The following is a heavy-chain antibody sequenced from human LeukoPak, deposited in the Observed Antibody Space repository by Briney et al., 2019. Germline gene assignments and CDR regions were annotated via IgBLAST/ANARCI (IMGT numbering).Heavy chain of an antibody. CDR3: ARGTRLGVVDY. V-gene: IGHV3-13*01. CDR1: GFAFSSYD. J-gene: IGHJ4*02. Sequence: GGSLRLSCAASGFAFSSYDMHWVRHATGKGLECVSAIGTAGDTYYPGSVKGRFTISRENAKNSLCLQMNSLRAGDTAVYYCARGTRLGVVDYWGQGTLVTVSS. D-gene: IGHD3-16*01. CDR2: IGTAGDT.